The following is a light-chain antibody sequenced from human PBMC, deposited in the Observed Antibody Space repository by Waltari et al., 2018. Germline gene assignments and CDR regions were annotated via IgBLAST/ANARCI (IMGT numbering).Light chain of an antibody. Sequence: DIQMTQSPSTLSAYVGDRVTITCRASESISSWLAWYQQNPGEAPKLLIYKVSNLESGVPSRFSGRGSGTEFTLTISSLQPDDLATYYCQQYNTYEWTFGQGTKVEIK. V-gene: IGKV1-5*03. CDR1: ESISSW. CDR2: KVS. CDR3: QQYNTYEWT. J-gene: IGKJ1*01.